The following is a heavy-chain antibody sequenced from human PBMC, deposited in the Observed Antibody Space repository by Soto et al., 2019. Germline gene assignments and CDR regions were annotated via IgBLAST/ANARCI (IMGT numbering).Heavy chain of an antibody. Sequence: EVQLVESGGGLVQPGGSLRLSCAASGFSFSSYWMTWVRQAPGKGLEWVANISPDGSDKYYVDSVKGRFTISRDHVKNSLYLQVNSLRVDETALYYCARARIDLWGRGTLVTVYS. CDR2: ISPDGSDK. V-gene: IGHV3-7*01. CDR1: GFSFSSYW. J-gene: IGHJ2*01. CDR3: ARARIDL.